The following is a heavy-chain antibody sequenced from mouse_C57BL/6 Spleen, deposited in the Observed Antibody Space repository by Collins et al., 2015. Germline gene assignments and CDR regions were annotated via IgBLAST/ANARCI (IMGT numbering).Heavy chain of an antibody. CDR2: IRSKSNNYAT. CDR1: GFTFNTYA. V-gene: IGHV10-1*02. Sequence: EVQLVESGGGLVQPKGSLKLSCAASGFTFNTYAMNWVRQAPGKGLEWVARIRSKSNNYATYYADSVKDRFTISRDDSQSMLYLQMNNLKTEDTAMYYCVRQVGLHWGQGTLVTVSA. CDR3: VRQVGLH. J-gene: IGHJ3*01. D-gene: IGHD2-4*01.